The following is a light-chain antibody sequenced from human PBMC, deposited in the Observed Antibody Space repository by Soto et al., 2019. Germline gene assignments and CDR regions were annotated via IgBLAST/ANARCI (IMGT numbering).Light chain of an antibody. CDR3: SSYTSSSTYV. CDR1: HNDIGTYDY. Sequence: QSVLTQPTSVSGSPGQSITISCTGNHNDIGTYDYVSWYQQHPGRAPRLLIYGVTTRPSGISDRFSASKSGLTASLTISGLQPEDEADYYCSSYTSSSTYVFGTGTKLTVL. CDR2: GVT. V-gene: IGLV2-14*03. J-gene: IGLJ1*01.